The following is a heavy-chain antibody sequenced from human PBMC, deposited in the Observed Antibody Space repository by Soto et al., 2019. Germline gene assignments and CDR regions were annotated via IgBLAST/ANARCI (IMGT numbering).Heavy chain of an antibody. CDR1: GFTFSSYA. D-gene: IGHD3-10*01. V-gene: IGHV3-23*01. CDR2: ISGSGGST. Sequence: GGSLRLSCAASGFTFSSYAMSWVRQAPGKGLEWVSAISGSGGSTYYADSVKGRFTISRDNSKNTLYLQMNSLRAEDTAVYYCAKHPPMVRGSPLRYYFDYWGQGTLVTVSS. J-gene: IGHJ4*02. CDR3: AKHPPMVRGSPLRYYFDY.